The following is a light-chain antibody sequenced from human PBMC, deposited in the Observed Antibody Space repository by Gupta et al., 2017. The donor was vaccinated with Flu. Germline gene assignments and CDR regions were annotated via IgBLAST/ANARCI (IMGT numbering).Light chain of an antibody. CDR3: ASQTRNTNPCV. CDR2: EVN. J-gene: IGLJ1*01. V-gene: IGLV2-18*02. CDR1: NTDVGGCNC. Sequence: CCTGANTDVGGCNCSFWYHQSPDASPKLLFYEVNIRNSGVSDRFSLSKEGTTAAATIAWPQAEDEAYYYCASQTRNTNPCVFGTGTTVTVL.